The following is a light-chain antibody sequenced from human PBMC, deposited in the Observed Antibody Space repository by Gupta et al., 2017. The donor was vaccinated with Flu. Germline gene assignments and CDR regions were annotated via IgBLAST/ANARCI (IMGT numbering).Light chain of an antibody. J-gene: IGLJ2*01. CDR1: ASNIGSGYD. Sequence: QSVLTQPLSVSGAPGQTATIACPWSASNIGSGYDVHWYQQFPGAAPKLLIFDTTSRPSGVPDRFSGSKSVTSASLAITGLQAEDEADYYCQSYDSSLRGPVFGGGTKLTVL. CDR2: DTT. CDR3: QSYDSSLRGPV. V-gene: IGLV1-40*01.